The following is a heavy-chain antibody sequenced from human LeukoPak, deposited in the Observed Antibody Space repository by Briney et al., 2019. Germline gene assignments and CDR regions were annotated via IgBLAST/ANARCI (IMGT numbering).Heavy chain of an antibody. CDR2: ISGDGGST. J-gene: IGHJ4*02. V-gene: IGHV3-43*02. D-gene: IGHD3-16*02. CDR3: AKERLWGSYRTNGIDY. Sequence: PGGSLRLSCAASGFTFDDYAMHWVRQAPGKGLEWVSLISGDGGSTYYADSVKGRFPISRDNSKNSLYLQMNSLRTEDTALYYCAKERLWGSYRTNGIDYWGQGTLVTVSS. CDR1: GFTFDDYA.